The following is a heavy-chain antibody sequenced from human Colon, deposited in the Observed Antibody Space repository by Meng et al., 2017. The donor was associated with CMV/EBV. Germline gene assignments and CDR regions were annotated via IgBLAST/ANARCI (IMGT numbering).Heavy chain of an antibody. Sequence: GESLKISCKASGYGFSNYWLGWVRQMPGKGLEWMGIIFPGDSDTRYSPSFQGQVTISADKSTSTAYLQIKSLKASDTAIYYCARHYIIVLYGMDVWGQGTTVTVSS. V-gene: IGHV5-51*01. J-gene: IGHJ6*02. CDR1: GYGFSNYW. D-gene: IGHD2-15*01. CDR2: IFPGDSDT. CDR3: ARHYIIVLYGMDV.